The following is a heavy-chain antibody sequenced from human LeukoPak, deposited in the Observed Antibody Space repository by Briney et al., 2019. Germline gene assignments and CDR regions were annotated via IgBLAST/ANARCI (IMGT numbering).Heavy chain of an antibody. J-gene: IGHJ5*02. CDR3: ARGLDWFDP. CDR2: IYYSGST. Sequence: ASETLSLTCTVSGGSISSGDYYWSWLRQPPGKGLEWIGYIYYSGSTYYNPSLKSRVTISVDTSKNQFSLKLTSVTAADTAVYYCARGLDWFDPWGQGTLVTVSS. D-gene: IGHD5/OR15-5a*01. CDR1: GGSISSGDYY. V-gene: IGHV4-30-4*08.